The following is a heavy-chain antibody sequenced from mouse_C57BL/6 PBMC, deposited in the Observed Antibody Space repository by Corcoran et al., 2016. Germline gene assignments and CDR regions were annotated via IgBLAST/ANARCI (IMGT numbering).Heavy chain of an antibody. Sequence: QIQLVQSGPELKKPGETVKISCKASGYTFTTYGMSWVKQAPGKGLKWMGWINTYSGVPTYADDFKGRFAFSLETSASTAYLQINNLKNEDTATYFCARRDYGSSYPFDYWGQGTTLTVSS. CDR1: GYTFTTYG. V-gene: IGHV9-3*01. J-gene: IGHJ2*01. D-gene: IGHD1-1*01. CDR2: INTYSGVP. CDR3: ARRDYGSSYPFDY.